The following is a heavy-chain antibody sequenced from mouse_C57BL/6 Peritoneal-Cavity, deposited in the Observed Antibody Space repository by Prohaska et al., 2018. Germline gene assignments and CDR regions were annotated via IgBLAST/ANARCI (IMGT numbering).Heavy chain of an antibody. Sequence: QIQLQQSGPDLVKPGASVQLSCKASCFTFTDSYINWMKQRPGQGLEWIGWIYPGSGNTKYNEKFKGKATLTVDTSASTAYMQLSSLTSEDSAVYFCARNSGYYYGSSDWYCDVWCTGTTVTIST. D-gene: IGHD1-1*01. J-gene: IGHJ1*03. V-gene: IGHV1-84*01. CDR2: IYPGSGNT. CDR1: CFTFTDSY. CDR3: ARNSGYYYGSSDWYCDV.